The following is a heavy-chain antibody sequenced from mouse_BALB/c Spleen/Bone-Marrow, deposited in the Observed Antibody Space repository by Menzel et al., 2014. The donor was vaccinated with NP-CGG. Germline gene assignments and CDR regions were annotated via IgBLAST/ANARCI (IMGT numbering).Heavy chain of an antibody. J-gene: IGHJ4*01. Sequence: QVQLKESGAELMKPGASVKISCKATGYTFXSYWIEWVKQRPGHGLEWIGEILPGSGSIKHNEKFKGKATFTADTSSNTAYMQLSSLTSEDSAVYYCASRYDTMDYWGQGTSVTVSS. CDR2: ILPGSGSI. CDR3: ASRYDTMDY. CDR1: GYTFXSYW. V-gene: IGHV1-9*01.